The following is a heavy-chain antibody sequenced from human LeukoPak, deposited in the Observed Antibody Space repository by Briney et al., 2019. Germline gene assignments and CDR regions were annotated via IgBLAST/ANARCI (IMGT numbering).Heavy chain of an antibody. D-gene: IGHD3-16*02. CDR2: IYYSGST. J-gene: IGHJ4*02. CDR1: GGSISSSSYY. V-gene: IGHV4-39*07. CDR3: ARSMITFGGVIAPYY. Sequence: PSETLSLTCTVSGGSISSSSYYWGWIRQPPGKGLEWIGSIYYSGSTYYNPSLKSRVTISVDTSKNQFSLKLSSVTAADTAVYYCARSMITFGGVIAPYYWGQGTLVTVSS.